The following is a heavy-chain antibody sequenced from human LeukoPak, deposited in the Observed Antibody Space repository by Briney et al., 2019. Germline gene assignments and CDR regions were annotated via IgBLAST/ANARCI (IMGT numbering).Heavy chain of an antibody. D-gene: IGHD5-12*01. CDR1: GFIFSNHA. CDR2: IYADGGGGGT. CDR3: SRDRSRGYSFT. V-gene: IGHV3-23*01. J-gene: IGHJ5*02. Sequence: GGSLRLSCSVSGFIFSNHAMHWVRQAPGKGLEWVSVIYADGGGGGTYYADSVKGRFTISRDNSRNTLYLQMSNLRADDTAMYYCSRDRSRGYSFTWGQGTLVTVS.